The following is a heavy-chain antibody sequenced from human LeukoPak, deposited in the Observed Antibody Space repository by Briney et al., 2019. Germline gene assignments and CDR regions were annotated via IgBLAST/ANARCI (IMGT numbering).Heavy chain of an antibody. V-gene: IGHV3-43*02. CDR3: AKLGIYGSGSYYFDY. D-gene: IGHD3-10*01. CDR2: ISGDGGST. CDR1: GFTFDDYA. J-gene: IGHJ4*02. Sequence: PGGSLRLSCAASGFTFDDYAMHWVRQAPGKGLEWVSLISGDGGSTYYADPVKGRFTISRDNSKNSLYLQMNSLRTEDTALYYCAKLGIYGSGSYYFDYWGQGTLVTVSS.